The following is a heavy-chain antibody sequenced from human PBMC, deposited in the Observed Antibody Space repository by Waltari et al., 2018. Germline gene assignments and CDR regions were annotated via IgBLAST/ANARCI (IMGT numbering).Heavy chain of an antibody. CDR3: ARNWDRGTLTY. J-gene: IGHJ4*02. CDR1: GFSITGGFQ. Sequence: QVQLQESGPGLVKPSETLSLTCTVSGFSITGGFQWGWVRQPPGKGLEWIGNIYHLGNTYYNPSFKSRLTTSVDTSKNQFSLKLTSVTAADTAIYYCARNWDRGTLTYWGQGTLVTVSS. V-gene: IGHV4-38-2*02. D-gene: IGHD1-1*01. CDR2: IYHLGNT.